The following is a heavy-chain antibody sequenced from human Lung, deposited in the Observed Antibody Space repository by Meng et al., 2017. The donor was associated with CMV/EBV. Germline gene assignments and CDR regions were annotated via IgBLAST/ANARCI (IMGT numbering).Heavy chain of an antibody. J-gene: IGHJ6*02. CDR3: ARDCYDLWSGYYPWRGYYYGMEV. CDR1: GFPLSSYS. D-gene: IGHD3-3*01. V-gene: IGHV3-48*04. Sequence: GGSLRLXCAASGFPLSSYSMNGVPQAPGKGLKWVSYISSSSSTICCAGYVKGRFTISRDNAKNSLYLQMNSLRAEDTAVYYCARDCYDLWSGYYPWRGYYYGMEVWGQGTXVTVSS. CDR2: ISSSSSTI.